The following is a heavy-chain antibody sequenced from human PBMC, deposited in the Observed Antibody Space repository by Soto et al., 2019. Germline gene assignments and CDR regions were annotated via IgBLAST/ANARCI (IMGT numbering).Heavy chain of an antibody. D-gene: IGHD6-19*01. V-gene: IGHV3-66*01. Sequence: GGSLRLSCVASGFTVSSEYMSWVRQAPGKGLEWLSVIFTNGGSYYSDSVKGRFTISRDDSKNTAYLQMNSLKTEDTAVYYCRAVAGTIDYWGQGTLVTVSS. J-gene: IGHJ4*02. CDR3: RAVAGTIDY. CDR2: IFTNGGS. CDR1: GFTVSSEY.